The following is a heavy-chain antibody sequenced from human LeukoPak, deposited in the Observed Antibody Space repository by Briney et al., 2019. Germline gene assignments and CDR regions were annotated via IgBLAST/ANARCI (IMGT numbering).Heavy chain of an antibody. CDR3: ARAPGSLVSVAGRPYYFDF. Sequence: GTSLRLSCAASGFTSSDYAMAWVRQAPGKGLEWVSIISTSGSGGATSYAVSMKGRFTISRDSPKNTLYLKMNSLRAENTAVYYCARAPGSLVSVAGRPYYFDFWSQGTLVTVSS. D-gene: IGHD6-6*01. CDR1: GFTSSDYA. V-gene: IGHV3-23*01. J-gene: IGHJ4*02. CDR2: ISTSGSGGAT.